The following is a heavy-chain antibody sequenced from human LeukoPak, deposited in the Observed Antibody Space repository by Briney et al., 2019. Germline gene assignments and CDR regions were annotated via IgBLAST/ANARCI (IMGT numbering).Heavy chain of an antibody. Sequence: QPGGSLRLSCAASGFTFSSYAMHWVRQAPGKGLEGVAVISYDGSNKYYADSVKGRFTISRDNSKNTLYLKMNSLRAEATAVYYCARDPAMDAFDIWGQGTMVTVSS. CDR2: ISYDGSNK. CDR3: ARDPAMDAFDI. V-gene: IGHV3-30*04. J-gene: IGHJ3*02. CDR1: GFTFSSYA. D-gene: IGHD2-2*01.